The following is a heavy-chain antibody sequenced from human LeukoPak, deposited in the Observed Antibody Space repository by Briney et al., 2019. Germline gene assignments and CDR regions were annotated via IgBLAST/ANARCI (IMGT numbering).Heavy chain of an antibody. D-gene: IGHD6-25*01. J-gene: IGHJ4*02. CDR3: ARYGIAAANSWVDY. V-gene: IGHV3-21*01. Sequence: PGGSLRLSCAASGFTVSSNHMSWVRQAPGKGLEWVSSISGSSDYIFYADSVKGRFTISRDNAKNSMFLQMDSLRAEDTAVYYCARYGIAAANSWVDYWGQGTLVTVSS. CDR1: GFTVSSNH. CDR2: ISGSSDYI.